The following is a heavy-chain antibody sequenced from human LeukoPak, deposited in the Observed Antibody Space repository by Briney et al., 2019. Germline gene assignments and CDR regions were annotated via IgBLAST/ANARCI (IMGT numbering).Heavy chain of an antibody. J-gene: IGHJ5*01. CDR1: GFTFSSYA. Sequence: GGSLRLSCAASGFTFSSYAMSWVRQAPGKGLEWVSGISGSGGSTYYADSVKGRFTISRDNSKNTLYLQMDSLRAEDTAVYYCAKVGSSWSLLGSWGQGTLVTVSS. D-gene: IGHD6-13*01. CDR3: AKVGSSWSLLGS. V-gene: IGHV3-23*01. CDR2: ISGSGGST.